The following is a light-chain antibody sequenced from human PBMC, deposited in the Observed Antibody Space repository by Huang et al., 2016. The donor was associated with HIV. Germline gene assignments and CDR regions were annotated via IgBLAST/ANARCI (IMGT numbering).Light chain of an antibody. CDR1: QSLRRY. Sequence: DIQMTQSPSSLSASVGDRVTITCRASQSLRRYLNWFQQKPGTAPKLLIYGASDLQSVVPSRFSGSGSGTDFTLTISSLQPEDFATYYCQQMFSTPWTFGQGTKVEIK. CDR2: GAS. J-gene: IGKJ1*01. CDR3: QQMFSTPWT. V-gene: IGKV1-39*01.